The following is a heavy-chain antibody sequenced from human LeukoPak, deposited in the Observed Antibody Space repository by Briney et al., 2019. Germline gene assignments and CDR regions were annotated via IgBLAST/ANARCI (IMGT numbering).Heavy chain of an antibody. CDR2: ISYDGSNK. J-gene: IGHJ6*02. V-gene: IGHV3-30-3*01. CDR1: GFTLSSYA. CDR3: AREYSSPPYYYYGMDV. D-gene: IGHD6-13*01. Sequence: GGSLRLSCAASGFTLSSYAMHWVRQAPGKGLEWVAVISYDGSNKYYADSVKGRFTISRDNSKNTLYLQMNSLRAEDTAVYYCAREYSSPPYYYYGMDVWGQGTTVTVSS.